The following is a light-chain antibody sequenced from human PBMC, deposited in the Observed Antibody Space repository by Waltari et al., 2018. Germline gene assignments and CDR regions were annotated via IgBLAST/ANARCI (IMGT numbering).Light chain of an antibody. CDR3: QQYYSTLPT. J-gene: IGKJ3*01. Sequence: DIVMTQSPDSLTVSLGEWATINCKSSQSVLYSSNNKNYLPWYQQKPGRPPKLLIYWASTRESGVPDRFSGSGSGTNVTFTISSLQAEDVAVYYCQQYYSTLPTFGPGTKVDIK. CDR1: QSVLYSSNNKNY. V-gene: IGKV4-1*01. CDR2: WAS.